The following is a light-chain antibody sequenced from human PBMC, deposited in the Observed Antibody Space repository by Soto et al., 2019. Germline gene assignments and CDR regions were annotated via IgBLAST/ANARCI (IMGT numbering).Light chain of an antibody. CDR3: HQRSNWPPFLT. CDR1: QSVSSY. CDR2: DAS. J-gene: IGKJ4*01. V-gene: IGKV3-11*01. Sequence: EIVLTQSPATLSLSPGERATLSCRTSQSVSSYLAWYQQKPGQAPRLLIYDASNRATGIPARFSGSGSGTDFTLTISSLEPEDFAVYYCHQRSNWPPFLTFGGGTKVEIK.